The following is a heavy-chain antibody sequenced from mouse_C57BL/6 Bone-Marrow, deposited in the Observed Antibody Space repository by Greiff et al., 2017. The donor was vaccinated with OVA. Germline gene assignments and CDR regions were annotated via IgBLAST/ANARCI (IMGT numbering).Heavy chain of an antibody. J-gene: IGHJ2*01. V-gene: IGHV1-64*01. D-gene: IGHD1-1*01. CDR2: IHPNSGST. CDR1: GYTFTSYW. Sequence: QVQLQQPGAELVKPGASVKLSCKASGYTFTSYWMHWVKQRPGQGLEWIGMIHPNSGSTNYNEKFKSRATLTVDKSSSTAYMQLSSLTSEDSAVYYCAREVFITTRGYFDYWGQGTTLTVSS. CDR3: AREVFITTRGYFDY.